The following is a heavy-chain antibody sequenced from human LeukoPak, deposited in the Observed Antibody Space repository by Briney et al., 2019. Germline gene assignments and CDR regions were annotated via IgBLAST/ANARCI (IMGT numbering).Heavy chain of an antibody. V-gene: IGHV3-11*04. Sequence: PGGSLRLSCAASGFTFSNYYMSWIRQAPGRGLEWVSYISSSGTTMYYADSVKGRFIISRDNAKNSLFLQMNSLRAEDTAVYYCARDPTYYYDSSGYFWGQGTLVTVSS. CDR2: ISSSGTTM. J-gene: IGHJ4*02. CDR3: ARDPTYYYDSSGYF. D-gene: IGHD3-22*01. CDR1: GFTFSNYY.